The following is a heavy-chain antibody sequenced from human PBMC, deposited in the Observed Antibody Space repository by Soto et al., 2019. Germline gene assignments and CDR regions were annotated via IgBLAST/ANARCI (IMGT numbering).Heavy chain of an antibody. CDR2: ISSSSSYI. Sequence: GGSLRLSCAASGFTFSSYSMNWVRQAPGKGLEWVSSISSSSSYIYYADSVKGRFTISRDNAKNSLYLQMNSLRAEATAVYYCARDREGNFDYWGQGTLVTVSS. CDR1: GFTFSSYS. V-gene: IGHV3-21*01. D-gene: IGHD1-26*01. CDR3: ARDREGNFDY. J-gene: IGHJ4*02.